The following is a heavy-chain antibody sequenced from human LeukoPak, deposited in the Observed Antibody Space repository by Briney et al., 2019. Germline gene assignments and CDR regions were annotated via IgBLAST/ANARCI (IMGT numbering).Heavy chain of an antibody. Sequence: QPGGSLRLSCAASGFTFSSYAMTWVRRAPGKGLEWVSAISGSGGSTYYADSVKGRFTISRDNSKNTLYLQMNSLRAEDTAVYYCAKEPSWSLLRGSWDYWGHGTLVTVSS. V-gene: IGHV3-23*01. CDR1: GFTFSSYA. CDR2: ISGSGGST. D-gene: IGHD3-22*01. J-gene: IGHJ4*01. CDR3: AKEPSWSLLRGSWDY.